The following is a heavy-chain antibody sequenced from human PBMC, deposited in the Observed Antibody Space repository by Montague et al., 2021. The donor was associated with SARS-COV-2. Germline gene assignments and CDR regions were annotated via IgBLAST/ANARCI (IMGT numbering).Heavy chain of an antibody. CDR2: ISQSGNT. J-gene: IGHJ2*01. V-gene: IGHV4-34*01. CDR3: ARGPQEYRITMIVVDYWYFDL. D-gene: IGHD3-22*01. Sequence: SETLSLTCAVSGGSFSRYYWSRIRQPPGKGLEWIGEISQSGNTKYNPSLQSRVSISLNTSKNQFSLKLSSVTAADTAVYYCARGPQEYRITMIVVDYWYFDLWGRGTLVTVSS. CDR1: GGSFSRYY.